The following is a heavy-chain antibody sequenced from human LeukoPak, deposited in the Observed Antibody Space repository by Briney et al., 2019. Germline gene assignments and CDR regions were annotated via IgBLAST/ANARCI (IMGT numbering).Heavy chain of an antibody. J-gene: IGHJ4*02. Sequence: PGGSLRLSRAASGFSFSNYAMHWVRQAPGKGLEWVALTRFDGSNEYSADSVQGRFNISRDTSKNTLYLEMNSLRAEDTAVYYCAREGGYCSGGSCYSLFYFDNWGQGTLVTVSS. D-gene: IGHD2-15*01. CDR3: AREGGYCSGGSCYSLFYFDN. CDR2: TRFDGSNE. CDR1: GFSFSNYA. V-gene: IGHV3-30*02.